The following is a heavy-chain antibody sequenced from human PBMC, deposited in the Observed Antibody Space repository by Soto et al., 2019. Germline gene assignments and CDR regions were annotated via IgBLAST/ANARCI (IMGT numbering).Heavy chain of an antibody. J-gene: IGHJ5*02. CDR3: ESYPGAGPLNWFDP. V-gene: IGHV4-61*01. Sequence: SETLPLTFTVSGGPVSSGSYYWSCIRQPPGKGLEWIGYIYYSGRTYYNPSLKSRVTISIDTSKNQFSLKLSSVTAADTAVYYCESYPGAGPLNWFDPWGQGTLVTVSS. CDR2: IYYSGRT. CDR1: GGPVSSGSYY. D-gene: IGHD6-19*01.